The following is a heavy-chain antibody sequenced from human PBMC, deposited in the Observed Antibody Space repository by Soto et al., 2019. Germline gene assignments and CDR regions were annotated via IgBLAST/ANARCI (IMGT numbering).Heavy chain of an antibody. CDR2: INHSGST. CDR3: ARRAMVRGVIITRYFDY. D-gene: IGHD3-10*01. V-gene: IGHV4-34*01. Sequence: SETLSLTCAVYGGSFSGYYWSWIRQPPGEGLEWIGEINHSGSTNYNPSLKSRVTISVDTSKNQFSLKLSSVTAADTAVYYCARRAMVRGVIITRYFDYWGQGTLVTVSS. J-gene: IGHJ4*02. CDR1: GGSFSGYY.